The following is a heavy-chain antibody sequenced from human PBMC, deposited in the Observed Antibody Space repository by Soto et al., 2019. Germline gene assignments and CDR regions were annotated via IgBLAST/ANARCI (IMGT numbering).Heavy chain of an antibody. CDR3: ARDPHEFWTSYWFDP. V-gene: IGHV1-18*01. CDR2: ISAYDGKT. Sequence: ASVKVSCKASGYTFTTYGINWVRQAPGQGLELMGWISAYDGKTTYAEKFQGRVTMTTDTSTSTAYMELRSLRSDDTAIYYCARDPHEFWTSYWFDPWGQGTPVTVSS. CDR1: GYTFTTYG. J-gene: IGHJ5*02. D-gene: IGHD3-3*01.